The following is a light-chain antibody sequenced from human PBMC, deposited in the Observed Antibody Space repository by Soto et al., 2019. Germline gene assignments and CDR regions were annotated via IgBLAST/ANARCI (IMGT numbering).Light chain of an antibody. Sequence: EIVLTQSPGTLSLSPGERATLSCRASQSVDSSYLAWYQQKPGQAPRLLIYGASSRATGIADRFSGSGSGTDFSLTISRLEPEDFAVYYCQQYGRSPGLFTFGPGTKVDIK. CDR2: GAS. V-gene: IGKV3-20*01. J-gene: IGKJ3*01. CDR1: QSVDSSY. CDR3: QQYGRSPGLFT.